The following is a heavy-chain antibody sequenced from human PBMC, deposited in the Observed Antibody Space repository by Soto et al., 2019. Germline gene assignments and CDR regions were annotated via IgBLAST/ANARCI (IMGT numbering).Heavy chain of an antibody. D-gene: IGHD2-8*01. J-gene: IGHJ4*02. Sequence: GGSLRLSCSASGFSFSDNYMSWIRQAPGKGLEWVSYISSGITFTKYADSVTGRFTISRDNAKNSLFLHMDSLRAEDTAMYYCARVRDSNQDVYWYYFNSWGQGIRVTVSS. CDR3: ARVRDSNQDVYWYYFNS. CDR1: GFSFSDNY. V-gene: IGHV3-11*06. CDR2: ISSGITFT.